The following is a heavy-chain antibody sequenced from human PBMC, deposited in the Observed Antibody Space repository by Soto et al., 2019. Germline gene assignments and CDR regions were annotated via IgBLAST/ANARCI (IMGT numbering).Heavy chain of an antibody. Sequence: PVGSLRLSCAASGFTFSSYGMHWVRQAPGKGLEWVAVISYDGSNKYYADSVKGRFTISRDNSKNTLYLQMNSLRAEDTAVYYCANPGDNWNYAASASPMDVWGQGTTVTVSS. V-gene: IGHV3-30*18. J-gene: IGHJ6*02. CDR1: GFTFSSYG. D-gene: IGHD1-7*01. CDR3: ANPGDNWNYAASASPMDV. CDR2: ISYDGSNK.